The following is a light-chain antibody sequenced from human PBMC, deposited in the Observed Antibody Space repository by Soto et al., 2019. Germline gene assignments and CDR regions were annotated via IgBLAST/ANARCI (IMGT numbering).Light chain of an antibody. Sequence: QSALTQPASVSGSHGQSITISCTGTSSDVGGSGLVSWYQFHPGKAPKLLIFEGFKRPSGVSNRFSGSKSGSTASLTISGLQAEDEADYYCCSCAGRSTWDVVFGGGTKLTVL. J-gene: IGLJ2*01. V-gene: IGLV2-23*01. CDR3: CSCAGRSTWDVV. CDR2: EGF. CDR1: SSDVGGSGL.